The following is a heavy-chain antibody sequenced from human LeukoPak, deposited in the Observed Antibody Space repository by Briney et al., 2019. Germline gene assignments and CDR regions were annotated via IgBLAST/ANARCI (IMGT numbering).Heavy chain of an antibody. D-gene: IGHD5-24*01. CDR2: IYHSGST. Sequence: PSETLSLTCAVSGGSISSGGYSWSWIRQPPGKGLEWIGYIYHSGSTYYNPSLKSRVTISVDTSKNQFSLKLSSVTAADTAVYYCARGEMATTLFYMDVWGKGTTVTVSS. V-gene: IGHV4-30-2*01. J-gene: IGHJ6*03. CDR3: ARGEMATTLFYMDV. CDR1: GGSISSGGYS.